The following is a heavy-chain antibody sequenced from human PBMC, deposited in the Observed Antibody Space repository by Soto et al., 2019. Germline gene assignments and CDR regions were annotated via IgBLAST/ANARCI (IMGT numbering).Heavy chain of an antibody. D-gene: IGHD7-27*01. CDR1: GYTFTTYD. CDR3: ARGPPHWGFDL. V-gene: IGHV1-8*01. J-gene: IGHJ4*02. Sequence: QVQLVQSGAEVKKPGASVKVSCKASGYTFTTYDISWVRQATGQGLEWIGWMSPKTGNTGYAQNFQGRVTMTRNPSISTAYMALSSRTSEDTAVYYGARGPPHWGFDLWGPGTLVPVS. CDR2: MSPKTGNT.